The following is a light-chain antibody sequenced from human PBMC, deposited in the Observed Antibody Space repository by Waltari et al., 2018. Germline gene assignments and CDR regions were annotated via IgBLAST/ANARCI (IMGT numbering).Light chain of an antibody. V-gene: IGLV2-14*03. CDR1: SSDVDY. J-gene: IGLJ2*01. Sequence: QSALTQPASVSGSPGQSLTISCTGSSSDVDYVSWYQQFPGKAPKVLIYDVNRRPSGVSNRFSGPKSGSTASLTISGLQPQDEADYYCTSYADIIPVVFGGGTKLTVL. CDR3: TSYADIIPVV. CDR2: DVN.